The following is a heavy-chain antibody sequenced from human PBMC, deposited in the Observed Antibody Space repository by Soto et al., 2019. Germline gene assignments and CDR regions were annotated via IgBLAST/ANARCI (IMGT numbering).Heavy chain of an antibody. CDR1: GGTFSSYA. CDR2: IIPIFGTA. CDR3: ARTHIRHTVTGHNWFDP. J-gene: IGHJ5*02. D-gene: IGHD4-17*01. V-gene: IGHV1-69*12. Sequence: QVQLVQSGAEVKKPGSSVKVSCKASGGTFSSYAISWVRQAPGQGLEWMGGIIPIFGTANYAQKFQGRVTITADESTSKAYMELSSLRSEDTAVYYCARTHIRHTVTGHNWFDPWGQGTLVTVSS.